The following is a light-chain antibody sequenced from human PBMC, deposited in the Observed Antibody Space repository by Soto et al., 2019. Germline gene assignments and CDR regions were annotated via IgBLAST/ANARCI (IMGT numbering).Light chain of an antibody. V-gene: IGKV1-33*01. Sequence: DIQMTQSPSPLSASVGDRVTITCRASQDISNYLNWYQQRPGKAPKLLIYDASNLERGVPSRFSGTRSGTHFTFAITSLQPVDVATYYCQQSDSLPITFGQGTRLEI. CDR3: QQSDSLPIT. J-gene: IGKJ5*01. CDR2: DAS. CDR1: QDISNY.